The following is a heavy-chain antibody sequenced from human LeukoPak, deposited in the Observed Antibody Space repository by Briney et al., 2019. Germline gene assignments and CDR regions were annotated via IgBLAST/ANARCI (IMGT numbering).Heavy chain of an antibody. CDR1: GFTVSSNY. CDR2: IYSGGST. CDR3: ARDAGYSYGHSFDY. J-gene: IGHJ4*02. D-gene: IGHD5-18*01. V-gene: IGHV3-66*01. Sequence: AGGSLRLSCAASGFTVSSNYMSWVRQAPGEGLEWVSVIYSGGSTYYADSVKGRFTISRDNSKNTLYLQMNSLRAEDTAVYYCARDAGYSYGHSFDYWGQGPLVTVSS.